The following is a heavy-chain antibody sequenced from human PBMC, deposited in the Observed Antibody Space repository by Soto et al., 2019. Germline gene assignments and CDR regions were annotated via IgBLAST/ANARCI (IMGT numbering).Heavy chain of an antibody. CDR3: ATRRVDYYYYGMDV. CDR2: IDPSDSYT. CDR1: AYNFTTYW. J-gene: IGHJ6*02. V-gene: IGHV5-10-1*01. D-gene: IGHD2-15*01. Sequence: GESLKISCKGSAYNFTTYWIGWVRQMPGKGLEWMGRIDPSDSYTNYSPSFQGHVTISADKSISTAYLQWSSLKASDTAMYYCATRRVDYYYYGMDVWGQGTTVTVSS.